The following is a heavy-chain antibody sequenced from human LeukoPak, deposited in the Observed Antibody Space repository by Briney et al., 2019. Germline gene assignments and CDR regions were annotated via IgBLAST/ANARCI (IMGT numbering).Heavy chain of an antibody. Sequence: SETLSLTCTVSGGSISSYYWSWIRQPAGKGLEWIGRIYTSGSTNYNPSLKSRVTMSVDTSKNRFSLRLTSVTAADTAVYYRVRQFGGTYSMHQYYFDYWGQGTLVTVSS. CDR3: VRQFGGTYSMHQYYFDY. J-gene: IGHJ4*02. V-gene: IGHV4-4*07. CDR1: GGSISSYY. D-gene: IGHD1-26*01. CDR2: IYTSGST.